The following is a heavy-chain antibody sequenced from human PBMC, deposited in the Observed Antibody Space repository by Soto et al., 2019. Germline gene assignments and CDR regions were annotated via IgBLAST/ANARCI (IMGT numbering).Heavy chain of an antibody. V-gene: IGHV4-39*01. Sequence: QLQLQESGPGLVKPSETLSLSCTVSGDSISSSSYYWGWIRQPPGKGLEWIGSIYYSGNTYYNPSLKSRVTISIDTSNKQFSLRLSSVTAADTAVFYCARHTQGGLLPFDYWGQGTLVTVSS. CDR2: IYYSGNT. J-gene: IGHJ4*02. CDR1: GDSISSSSYY. D-gene: IGHD3-22*01. CDR3: ARHTQGGLLPFDY.